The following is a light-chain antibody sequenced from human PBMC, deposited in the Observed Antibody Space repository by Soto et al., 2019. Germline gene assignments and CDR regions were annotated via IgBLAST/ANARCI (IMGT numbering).Light chain of an antibody. CDR3: QQSYNTPRT. CDR2: GAS. V-gene: IGKV1-39*01. J-gene: IGKJ1*01. CDR1: QSVSDY. Sequence: DVQMTQSPSSLSASVGDRVTLTCRASQSVSDYLNWYLQKPGKAPRLLIYGASTLQSGVPSRFSGSGSGTHFTLTISSLQPEDFATYYCQQSYNTPRTFGQGTKVEIK.